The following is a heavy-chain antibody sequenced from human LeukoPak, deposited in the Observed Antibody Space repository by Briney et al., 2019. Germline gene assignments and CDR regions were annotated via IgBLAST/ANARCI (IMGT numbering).Heavy chain of an antibody. CDR3: ARESGYRDTNYIGTFDF. Sequence: PSETLSLTCAVYGGSFSGYYWSWLRQPPGKGLEWIGEINHSGSTNYNPSLKSRVTISVDTSKNQFSLKLSSVTAADTAVYYCARESGYRDTNYIGTFDFWGQGILVTVSS. J-gene: IGHJ3*01. V-gene: IGHV4-34*01. CDR2: INHSGST. CDR1: GGSFSGYY. D-gene: IGHD1-7*01.